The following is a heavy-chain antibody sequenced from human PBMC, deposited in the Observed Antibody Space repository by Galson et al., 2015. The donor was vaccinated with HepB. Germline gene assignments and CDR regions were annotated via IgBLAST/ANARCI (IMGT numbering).Heavy chain of an antibody. CDR3: ASTDSGSYYHYFDY. J-gene: IGHJ4*02. CDR2: INPSSGST. D-gene: IGHD1-26*01. Sequence: SVKVSCKASGYTFTSYYLHWVRQAPGQGLEWMGIINPSSGSTNYAQKFQGSVTMTRDTSTSTVYMELSSLRSEDTAVYYCASTDSGSYYHYFDYWGQGTLVTVSS. V-gene: IGHV1-46*03. CDR1: GYTFTSYY.